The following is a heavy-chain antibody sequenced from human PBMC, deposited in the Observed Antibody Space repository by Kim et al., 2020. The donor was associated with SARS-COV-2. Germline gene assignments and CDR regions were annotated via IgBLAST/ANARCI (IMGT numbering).Heavy chain of an antibody. J-gene: IGHJ4*02. Sequence: GSTSYAQKLQGRITMTRDTSTSTVYMEMSSLRSEDTAVYYCARDRYSTHWGQGTLVTVSS. V-gene: IGHV1-46*04. D-gene: IGHD5-12*01. CDR3: ARDRYSTH. CDR2: GST.